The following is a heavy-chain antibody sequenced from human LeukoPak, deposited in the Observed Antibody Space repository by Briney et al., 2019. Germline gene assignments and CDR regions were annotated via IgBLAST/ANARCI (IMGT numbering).Heavy chain of an antibody. CDR1: GFPLRIYS. CDR3: ARVQGGSGWYYFDY. V-gene: IGHV3-21*01. D-gene: IGHD6-19*01. Sequence: GGSLSLFCAASGFPLRIYSMKWVRQATGEGLEWVSSISTSSSYIYYADSVKRRFTISRNNAKNSLYLQMNSLRAENTAVYYCARVQGGSGWYYFDYWGQGTLVTVSS. J-gene: IGHJ4*02. CDR2: ISTSSSYI.